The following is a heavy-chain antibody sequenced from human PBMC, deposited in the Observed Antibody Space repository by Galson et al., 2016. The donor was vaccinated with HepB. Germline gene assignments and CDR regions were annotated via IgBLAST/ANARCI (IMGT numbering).Heavy chain of an antibody. D-gene: IGHD1-26*01. CDR1: VFTVSNNY. V-gene: IGHV3-53*01. Sequence: SLRLSCAVSVFTVSNNYMAWVRQAPGKGLELVSLIYSGGSRYYADSVKGRFTISRDNSNNTLYLQMDSLRAEDTAVYYCARPSSGIHNYWGQGTLVTVSS. J-gene: IGHJ4*02. CDR3: ARPSSGIHNY. CDR2: IYSGGSR.